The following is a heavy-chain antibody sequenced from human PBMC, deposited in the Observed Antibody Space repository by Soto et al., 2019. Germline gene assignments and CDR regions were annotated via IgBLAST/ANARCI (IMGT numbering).Heavy chain of an antibody. V-gene: IGHV1-8*01. CDR2: MNPNSGNT. CDR1: GYTFTSYD. Sequence: GASVKVSCKASGYTFTSYDINWVRQATGQGLEWMGWMNPNSGNTGYAQKFQGRVTMTRNTSISTAYMELSSLRSEDTAVYYCAAYYYDSSGYYGADYWGQGTLVTVSS. D-gene: IGHD3-22*01. CDR3: AAYYYDSSGYYGADY. J-gene: IGHJ4*02.